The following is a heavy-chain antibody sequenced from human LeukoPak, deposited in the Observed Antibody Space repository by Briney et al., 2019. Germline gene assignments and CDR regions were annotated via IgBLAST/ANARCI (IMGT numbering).Heavy chain of an antibody. V-gene: IGHV4-59*01. CDR3: ARSMVRGVRDWFDP. J-gene: IGHJ5*02. CDR2: IYYSGST. Sequence: PSETLSLTCTVSGGSISSYYWSWIRQPPGKGLKWIGYIYYSGSTNYNPSLKSRVTISVDTSKNQFSLKLSSVTAADTAVYYCARSMVRGVRDWFDPWGQGTLVTVSS. CDR1: GGSISSYY. D-gene: IGHD3-10*01.